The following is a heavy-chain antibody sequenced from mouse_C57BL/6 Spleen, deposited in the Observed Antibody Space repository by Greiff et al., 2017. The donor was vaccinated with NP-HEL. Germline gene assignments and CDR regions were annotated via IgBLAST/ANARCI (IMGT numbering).Heavy chain of an antibody. V-gene: IGHV5-12*01. Sequence: EVKVEESGGGLVQPGGSLKLSCAASGFTFSDYYMYWVRQTPEKRLEWVAYISNGGGSTYYPDTVKGRFTISRDNAKNTLYLQMSRLKSEDTAMYYCARHNGNYPYYYAMDYWGQGTSVTVSS. D-gene: IGHD2-1*01. CDR3: ARHNGNYPYYYAMDY. J-gene: IGHJ4*01. CDR1: GFTFSDYY. CDR2: ISNGGGST.